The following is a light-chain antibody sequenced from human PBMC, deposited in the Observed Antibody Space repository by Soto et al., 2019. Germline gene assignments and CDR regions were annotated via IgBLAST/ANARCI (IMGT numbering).Light chain of an antibody. CDR2: DVT. CDR1: TSDVGRYDY. V-gene: IGLV2-11*01. J-gene: IGLJ1*01. CDR3: CSFAGSFSYL. Sequence: QSALTQPRSVSGSPGQSVTISCTGTTSDVGRYDYVSWYQQHPGKAPKLIIYDVTERPAGVPDRFSGSKSGNTASLTISGLQAEDEADYSCCSFAGSFSYLFGGGTKLTVL.